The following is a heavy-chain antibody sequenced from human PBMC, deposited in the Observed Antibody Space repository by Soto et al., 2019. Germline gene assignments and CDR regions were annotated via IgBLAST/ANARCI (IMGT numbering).Heavy chain of an antibody. CDR2: IVVGSGNT. CDR1: GFTFTSSA. V-gene: IGHV1-58*01. CDR3: AAGYQYYDFWSGFSDY. J-gene: IGHJ4*02. Sequence: SVKVSCKASGFTFTSSAVQWVRQARGQRLEWIGWIVVGSGNTNYAQKFQERVTITRDMSTSTAYMELSSLRSEDTAVYYCAAGYQYYDFWSGFSDYWGQGTLVTVSS. D-gene: IGHD3-3*01.